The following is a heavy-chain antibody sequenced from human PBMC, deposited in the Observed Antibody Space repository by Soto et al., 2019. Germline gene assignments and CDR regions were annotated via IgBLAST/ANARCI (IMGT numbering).Heavy chain of an antibody. D-gene: IGHD3-10*01. V-gene: IGHV5-51*01. CDR2: IYPGDSDT. J-gene: IGHJ3*02. CDR3: ARRITMARGVAPHAFDI. Sequence: GESVKIPCEASGYSFTNYWIGWVRQMPGEALEWMGLIYPGDSDTRYSPSFQGQVTISADKSINTAYLQWSSLKAADTAMYYCARRITMARGVAPHAFDIWGQGTVVTVSS. CDR1: GYSFTNYW.